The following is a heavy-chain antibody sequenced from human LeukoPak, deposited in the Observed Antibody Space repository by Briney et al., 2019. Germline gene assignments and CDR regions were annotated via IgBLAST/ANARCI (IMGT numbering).Heavy chain of an antibody. CDR1: GGTFSSYA. Sequence: ASVKVSCKASGGTFSSYAISWVRQAPGQGLEWMGGIIPIFGTANYAQKFQGRVTITADESTSTAYMELSSLRSEDTAVYYCAAGSGSYWPPPFDYWGQGTLVTVSS. J-gene: IGHJ4*02. D-gene: IGHD1-26*01. CDR3: AAGSGSYWPPPFDY. CDR2: IIPIFGTA. V-gene: IGHV1-69*13.